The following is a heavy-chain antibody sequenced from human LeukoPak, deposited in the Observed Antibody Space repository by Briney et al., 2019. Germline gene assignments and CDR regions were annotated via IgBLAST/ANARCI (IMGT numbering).Heavy chain of an antibody. J-gene: IGHJ4*02. CDR1: GGSFSGYY. V-gene: IGHV4-34*01. Sequence: SSETLSLTCAVYGGSFSGYYWSWIRQPPGKGLEWIGEINHSGSTNYNPSLKSRVTISVDTSKNQFSLKLSSVTAADTAVYYCARVKVGSGSYYHYWGQGTLVTVSS. CDR2: INHSGST. CDR3: ARVKVGSGSYYHY. D-gene: IGHD3-10*01.